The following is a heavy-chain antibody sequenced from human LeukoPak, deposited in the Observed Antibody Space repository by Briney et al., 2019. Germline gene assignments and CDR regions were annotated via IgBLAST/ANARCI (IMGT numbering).Heavy chain of an antibody. CDR2: IKEDGSAK. CDR3: ARVPSGYSSSWSVNWFDP. Sequence: GGSLRLSCAVSGISYSDFWMSWVRQAPGKGREGVALIKEDGSAKFYLDSVKGRFTISRDNASSSLFLQMDSLRAEDTAVYYCARVPSGYSSSWSVNWFDPWGQGTLVTVSS. V-gene: IGHV3-7*01. CDR1: GISYSDFW. J-gene: IGHJ5*02. D-gene: IGHD6-13*01.